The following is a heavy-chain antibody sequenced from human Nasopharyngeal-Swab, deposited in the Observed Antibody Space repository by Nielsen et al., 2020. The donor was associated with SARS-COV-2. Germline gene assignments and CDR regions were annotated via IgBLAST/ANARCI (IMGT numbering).Heavy chain of an antibody. V-gene: IGHV1-58*01. CDR2: IVVGSGNT. CDR1: VFSFTSSA. J-gene: IGHJ6*02. CDR3: AAAKAARQGYYYYGMDV. Sequence: SVKVSCQASVFSFTSSAVQGVRQARPQRLEGIGWIVVGSGNTNYAQKSQERVTITRDMSTSTAYMELSSLRSEDTAVYYCAAAKAARQGYYYYGMDVWGQGTTVTVSS. D-gene: IGHD6-6*01.